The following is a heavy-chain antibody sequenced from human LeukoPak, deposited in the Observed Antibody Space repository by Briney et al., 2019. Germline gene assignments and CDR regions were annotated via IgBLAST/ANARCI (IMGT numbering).Heavy chain of an antibody. D-gene: IGHD2-2*01. Sequence: GGSLRLSCAAAGFTFSSYSMNWVRQAPGKGLEWVSYISSSSSTIYYADSVKGRFTISRDNAKNSLYLQMNSLRAEDTAVYYCARRGGGSTSWNWFDPWGQGTLVTVSS. CDR1: GFTFSSYS. V-gene: IGHV3-48*01. CDR3: ARRGGGSTSWNWFDP. CDR2: ISSSSSTI. J-gene: IGHJ5*02.